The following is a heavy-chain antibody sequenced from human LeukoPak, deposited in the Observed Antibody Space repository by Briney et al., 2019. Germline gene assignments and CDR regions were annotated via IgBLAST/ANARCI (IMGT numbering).Heavy chain of an antibody. V-gene: IGHV4-39*07. J-gene: IGHJ4*02. CDR1: GGSISSSSYY. Sequence: PSETLSLTCTVSGGSISSSSYYWGWIRQPPGKGLEWIGSIYYSGSTYYNPSLKSRVTISVDTSKNQFSLKLSSVTAADTAVYYCARGIAAAGIGDYWGQGTLVTVSS. CDR2: IYYSGST. CDR3: ARGIAAAGIGDY. D-gene: IGHD6-13*01.